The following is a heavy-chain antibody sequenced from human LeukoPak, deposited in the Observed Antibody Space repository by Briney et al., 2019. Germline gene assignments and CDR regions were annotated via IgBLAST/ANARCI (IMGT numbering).Heavy chain of an antibody. CDR2: IRYDGSNK. D-gene: IGHD1-26*01. CDR3: AKWVRGSYYDDAFDI. Sequence: PGGSLILSCAASGFTFSSYGMHRVRQAPGKGLEWEAFIRYDGSNKYYADSVKGRFTISRDNSKNTLYLQMNSLRAEDTSVYYCAKWVRGSYYDDAFDIWGQGTMVTVSS. J-gene: IGHJ3*02. V-gene: IGHV3-30*02. CDR1: GFTFSSYG.